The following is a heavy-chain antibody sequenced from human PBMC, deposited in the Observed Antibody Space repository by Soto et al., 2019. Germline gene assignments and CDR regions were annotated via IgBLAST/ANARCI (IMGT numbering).Heavy chain of an antibody. Sequence: ASEKVSCKASGYTFTSHGISWVRQAPGQGLEWMGWISAYNGNTNYAQKLQGRVTMTTDTSTSTAYMELRSLRSDDTAVYYCARGTWAVGPAYYYGMDVWGQGTTVTVSS. CDR2: ISAYNGNT. CDR1: GYTFTSHG. V-gene: IGHV1-18*01. CDR3: ARGTWAVGPAYYYGMDV. D-gene: IGHD6-19*01. J-gene: IGHJ6*02.